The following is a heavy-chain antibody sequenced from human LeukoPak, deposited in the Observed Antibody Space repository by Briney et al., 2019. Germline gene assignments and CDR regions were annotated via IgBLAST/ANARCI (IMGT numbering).Heavy chain of an antibody. CDR1: GGSFSGYY. CDR2: INHSGST. Sequence: PSETLSLTCAVYGGSFSGYYWSWIRQPPGKGLEWTGEINHSGSTNYNPSLKSRVTISVDTSKNQFSLKLSSVTAADTAVYYCARRRYYYYGMDVWGQGTTVTVSS. J-gene: IGHJ6*02. V-gene: IGHV4-34*01. CDR3: ARRRYYYYGMDV.